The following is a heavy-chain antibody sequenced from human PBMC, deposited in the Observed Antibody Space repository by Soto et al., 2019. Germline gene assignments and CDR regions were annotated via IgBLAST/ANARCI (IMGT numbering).Heavy chain of an antibody. CDR3: TTLFSGSSSWGSYYYYYGMDV. CDR1: GFTLSHAW. Sequence: GGSLRLSCSASGFTLSHAWMGGVSHAPGKGLEWVGRIKSKTDGGTTDYAAPVKGRFTISRDDSKNTLYLQMNSLKTEDTAVYYCTTLFSGSSSWGSYYYYYGMDVWSQGTTVTVSS. J-gene: IGHJ6*02. D-gene: IGHD6-6*01. CDR2: IKSKTDGGTT. V-gene: IGHV3-15*01.